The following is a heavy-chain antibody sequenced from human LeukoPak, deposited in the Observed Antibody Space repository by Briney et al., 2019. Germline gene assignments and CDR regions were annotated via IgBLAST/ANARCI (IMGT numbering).Heavy chain of an antibody. CDR1: GYTFTSYY. Sequence: GASVKVSCKASGYTFTSYYMHWVRQAPGQGLEWMGIINPSGGSTSYAQEFQGGVTMTRGMSTSTVYMELSSLRSEDTAVYYCARDAYYHDSSGYYVGDEHYFDYWGQGNLVTVSS. CDR3: ARDAYYHDSSGYYVGDEHYFDY. V-gene: IGHV1-46*01. D-gene: IGHD3-22*01. CDR2: INPSGGST. J-gene: IGHJ4*02.